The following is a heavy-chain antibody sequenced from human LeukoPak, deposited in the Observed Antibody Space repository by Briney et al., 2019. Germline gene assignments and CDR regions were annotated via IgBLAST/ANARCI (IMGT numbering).Heavy chain of an antibody. Sequence: GGSLRLSCAASGFTVSSNYMSWVRQAPGKGLEWVSVIYSGGSTYYADSVKGRFTISRDNSKNTLYLQMNSLRAEDTAVYYCARVGDSYCFDYWGQGTLSPSPQ. V-gene: IGHV3-53*01. CDR2: IYSGGST. D-gene: IGHD2-21*01. CDR1: GFTVSSNY. J-gene: IGHJ4*02. CDR3: ARVGDSYCFDY.